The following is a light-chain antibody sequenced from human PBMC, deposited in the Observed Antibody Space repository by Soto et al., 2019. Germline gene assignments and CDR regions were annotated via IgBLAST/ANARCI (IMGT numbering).Light chain of an antibody. CDR3: QQYNDYSWT. V-gene: IGKV1-5*03. J-gene: IGKJ1*01. Sequence: DIQMTQSPSTLSASVGDSVSINCRASQSISAWLAWYQQKPGKAPRLLIYKASTLEIGVPSRFSGSGSGTEFTLTISSMPTADAAIYYCQQYNDYSWTFGQGTKVDIK. CDR1: QSISAW. CDR2: KAS.